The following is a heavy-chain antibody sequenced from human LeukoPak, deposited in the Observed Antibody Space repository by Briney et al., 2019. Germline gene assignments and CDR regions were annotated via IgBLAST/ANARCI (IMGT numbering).Heavy chain of an antibody. D-gene: IGHD5-12*01. CDR3: ARVPSDIVATIGDYFDY. Sequence: GGSLRLSCAASGFTFSSYAMHWVRQAPGKGLEWVAVISYDGSNKYYVDSVKGRFTISRDNSKNTMYLQMNSLRAEDTAVYYCARVPSDIVATIGDYFDYWGQGTLVTVSS. V-gene: IGHV3-30*04. CDR1: GFTFSSYA. CDR2: ISYDGSNK. J-gene: IGHJ4*02.